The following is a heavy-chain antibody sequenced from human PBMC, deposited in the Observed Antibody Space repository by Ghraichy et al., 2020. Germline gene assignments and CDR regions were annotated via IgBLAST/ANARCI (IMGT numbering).Heavy chain of an antibody. D-gene: IGHD4-11*01. Sequence: GGSLRLSRAASGFTVSSNYMSWVRQAPGKGLEWVSVIYSGGSTYYADSVKGRFTISRDNSKNTLYLQMNSLRAEDTAVYYCARDLTTVTTGYYYYYMDVWGKGTTVTVSS. CDR2: IYSGGST. CDR1: GFTVSSNY. CDR3: ARDLTTVTTGYYYYYMDV. J-gene: IGHJ6*03. V-gene: IGHV3-53*01.